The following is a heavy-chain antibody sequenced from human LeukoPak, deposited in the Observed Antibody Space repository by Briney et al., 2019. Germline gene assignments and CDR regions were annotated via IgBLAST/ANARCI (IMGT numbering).Heavy chain of an antibody. V-gene: IGHV1-2*02. CDR1: GYTFTGYY. CDR2: INPNSGGT. CDR3: ARVNPTDSSGSSGSFDY. Sequence: ASVKVSCKASGYTFTGYYMHWVRQAPGQGLEWMGWINPNSGGTNYAQKFQGRVTMTRDTSISTAYMELSRLRSDDTAVYYCARVNPTDSSGSSGSFDYWGQGTLVTVSS. D-gene: IGHD3-22*01. J-gene: IGHJ4*02.